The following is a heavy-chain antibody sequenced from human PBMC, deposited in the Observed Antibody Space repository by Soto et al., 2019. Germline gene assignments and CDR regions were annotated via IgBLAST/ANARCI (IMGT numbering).Heavy chain of an antibody. J-gene: IGHJ6*04. CDR2: ISWNSGSK. D-gene: IGHD1-1*01. CDR1: GFTFDDYA. V-gene: IGHV3-9*01. Sequence: EVQLVESGGGLVQPGRSLRLSCAASGFTFDDYAMHWVRQVPGKGLEWVSGISWNSGSKGYADSVKGRFTISRDNAKNSLYLQMNSLRAEDTAMYYCGKDVKLVSQQLDLRLDVWGKGTTVTVSS. CDR3: GKDVKLVSQQLDLRLDV.